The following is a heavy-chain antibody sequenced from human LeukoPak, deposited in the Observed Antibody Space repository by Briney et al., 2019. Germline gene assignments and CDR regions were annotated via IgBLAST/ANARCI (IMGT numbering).Heavy chain of an antibody. D-gene: IGHD3-22*01. CDR3: ALPGYDSSGYYYFDY. CDR2: ISYDGSNK. J-gene: IGHJ4*02. CDR1: GVTFSSYA. V-gene: IGHV3-30-3*01. Sequence: GRSLRLSCAASGVTFSSYAMHWVRQAPGKGLEWVAVISYDGSNKYYADSVKGRFTIPRDNSKNTLYLQMNSLRAEDTAVYYCALPGYDSSGYYYFDYWGQGTLVTVSS.